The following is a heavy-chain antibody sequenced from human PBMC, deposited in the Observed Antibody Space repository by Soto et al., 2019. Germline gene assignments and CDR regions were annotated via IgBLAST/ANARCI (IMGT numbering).Heavy chain of an antibody. CDR1: GGTFSSYA. J-gene: IGHJ6*02. D-gene: IGHD2-2*01. Sequence: QVQLVQSGAEVKKPGSSVKVSCKASGGTFSSYAISWVRQAPGQGLEWMGGIIPISGTANYAQKFQGRVTITADESTSTAYMELSSLRSEDTAVDYCARSQGSSTSLEIYYYYYYGMDVWVQGTTVTVSS. CDR3: ARSQGSSTSLEIYYYYYYGMDV. CDR2: IIPISGTA. V-gene: IGHV1-69*01.